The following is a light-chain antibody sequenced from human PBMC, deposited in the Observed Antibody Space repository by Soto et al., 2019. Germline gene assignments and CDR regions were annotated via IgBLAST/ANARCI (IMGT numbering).Light chain of an antibody. CDR2: GAS. V-gene: IGKV3-15*01. CDR1: QSVSSN. J-gene: IGKJ5*01. CDR3: QQCHKWPRIT. Sequence: EIVMAQSPATLCVSPGERATLSCRSSQSVSSNLAWYQQKPGQAPRLLIYGASTRATGIPDRFSGSGSGTDFTLNISRLEPEDAAVYYCQQCHKWPRITFGPGTRLEIK.